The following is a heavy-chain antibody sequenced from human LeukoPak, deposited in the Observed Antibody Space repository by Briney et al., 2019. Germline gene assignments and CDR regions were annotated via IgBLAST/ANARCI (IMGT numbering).Heavy chain of an antibody. Sequence: GGSLRLSCAASGFTFSRSGMHWVRQAPGKGLEWVTFIGYDGSKIYYADSVKGRFTISRDNSKNTLYLQMNSLRAEDTAVYYCAKEGRGGFDIWGQGTMVTVSS. CDR3: AKEGRGGFDI. D-gene: IGHD3-16*01. V-gene: IGHV3-30*02. J-gene: IGHJ3*02. CDR2: IGYDGSKI. CDR1: GFTFSRSG.